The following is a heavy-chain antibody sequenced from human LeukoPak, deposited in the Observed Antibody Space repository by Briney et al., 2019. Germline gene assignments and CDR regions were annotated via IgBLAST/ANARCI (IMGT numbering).Heavy chain of an antibody. J-gene: IGHJ4*02. V-gene: IGHV3-73*01. CDR1: VYPFSDSD. D-gene: IGHD6-19*01. Sequence: GGSLRLSCAASVYPFSDSDIHWVRQASGKGLEWVGRITTKRSNYATAYTASVKGRFTISRHDSENTAYLQMNSLKTEDTALNYCTAYRSGHYWGQGTLVTVSS. CDR2: ITTKRSNYAT. CDR3: TAYRSGHY.